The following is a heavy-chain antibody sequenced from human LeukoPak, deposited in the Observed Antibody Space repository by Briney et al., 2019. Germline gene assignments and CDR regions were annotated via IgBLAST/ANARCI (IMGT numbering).Heavy chain of an antibody. V-gene: IGHV3-23*01. CDR2: ISGTGSST. CDR3: AKKIKAAHYSSGCFDY. J-gene: IGHJ4*02. CDR1: GFTFNRFA. D-gene: IGHD6-19*01. Sequence: GGSLRLSCVASGFTFNRFAMSWVRQAPGKGLEWVSGISGTGSSTYYADSVKGRLTISRDNSKNTLYLQMHSLRADDTAVYYCAKKIKAAHYSSGCFDYWGQGALVTVSS.